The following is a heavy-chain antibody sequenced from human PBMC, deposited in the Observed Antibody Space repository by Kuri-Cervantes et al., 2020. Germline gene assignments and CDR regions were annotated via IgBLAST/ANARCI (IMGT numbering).Heavy chain of an antibody. D-gene: IGHD3-10*01. Sequence: GSLRLSCAVSGGSISSGYYWGWIRQPPGKGLEWIGEINRSRSTNYNPSLKSRVTMSVDTSKNQFSLKLSSVTAADTAVYYCARLSVTMARDYWGQGTLVTVSS. CDR3: ARLSVTMARDY. CDR2: INRSRST. J-gene: IGHJ4*02. V-gene: IGHV4-34*01. CDR1: GGSISSGYY.